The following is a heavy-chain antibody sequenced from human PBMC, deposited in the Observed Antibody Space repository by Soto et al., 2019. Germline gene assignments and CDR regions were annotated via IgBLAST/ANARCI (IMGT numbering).Heavy chain of an antibody. J-gene: IGHJ4*02. D-gene: IGHD6-19*01. V-gene: IGHV4-34*01. CDR1: GGSFSGYY. CDR2: INHSGST. CDR3: ARKRIAVADFDY. Sequence: SETLSLTCAVYGGSFSGYYWSRIRQPPGKGLEWIGEINHSGSTNYNPSLKSRVTISVDTSKNQFSLKLSSVTAADTAVYYCARKRIAVADFDYWGQGTLVTVSS.